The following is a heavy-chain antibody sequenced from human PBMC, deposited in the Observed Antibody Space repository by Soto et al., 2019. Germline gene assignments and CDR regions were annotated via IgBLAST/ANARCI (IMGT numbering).Heavy chain of an antibody. CDR2: IYWNGDK. D-gene: IGHD6-19*01. Sequence: SVPTLVNHTQTLTLTCTFSGFSLSTSGVGVGWIRRPPGKTLEWLALIYWNGDKRYSPSMKTRLTITKDTSKNQVVLTVTNMDPVDTAKYYCVHSSYTMGWYTYYGIDVWGQGTTVTVSS. CDR1: GFSLSTSGVG. CDR3: VHSSYTMGWYTYYGIDV. J-gene: IGHJ6*02. V-gene: IGHV2-5*01.